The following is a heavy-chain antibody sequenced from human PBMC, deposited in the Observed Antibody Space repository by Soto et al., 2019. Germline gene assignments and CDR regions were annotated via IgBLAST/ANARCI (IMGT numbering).Heavy chain of an antibody. Sequence: GGSLRLSCAASGFTFSDYYTSWIRQAPGKGLEWVSYISSSGSTIYYADSVKGRFTISRDNAKNSLYLQMNSLRAEDTAVYYCARDSPEHYYGSGSYYPGPDYWGQGTQVTVSS. CDR3: ARDSPEHYYGSGSYYPGPDY. J-gene: IGHJ4*02. D-gene: IGHD3-10*01. CDR1: GFTFSDYY. V-gene: IGHV3-11*01. CDR2: ISSSGSTI.